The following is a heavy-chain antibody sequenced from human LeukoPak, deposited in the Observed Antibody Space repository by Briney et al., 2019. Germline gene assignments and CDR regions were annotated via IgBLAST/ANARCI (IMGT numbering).Heavy chain of an antibody. D-gene: IGHD6-13*01. CDR1: GYSFTSYW. J-gene: IGHJ5*02. V-gene: IGHV5-51*01. CDR3: ASYIAAAGTGFDP. Sequence: GESLKISCKGSGYSFTSYWIGWVRQMPGKGLEWMGIIYPGDSDTRYSPSFQGQVTISAGKSISTAYLQWSSLKASDTAMYYCASYIAAAGTGFDPWGQGTLVTVSS. CDR2: IYPGDSDT.